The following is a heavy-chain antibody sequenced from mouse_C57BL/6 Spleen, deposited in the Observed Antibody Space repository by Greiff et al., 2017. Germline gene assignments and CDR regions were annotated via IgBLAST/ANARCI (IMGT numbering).Heavy chain of an antibody. CDR1: GFSLTSYG. V-gene: IGHV2-2*01. CDR2: IWSGGST. J-gene: IGHJ4*01. CDR3: ARNPSEVRYAMDY. D-gene: IGHD2-14*01. Sequence: VQLQQSGPGLVQPSQSLSITCTVSGFSLTSYGVHWVRQSPGKGLEWLGVIWSGGSTDYNAAFISRLSISKDNSKIQVFFKMNSLQAVDTAIYYSARNPSEVRYAMDYWGQGTSVTVSS.